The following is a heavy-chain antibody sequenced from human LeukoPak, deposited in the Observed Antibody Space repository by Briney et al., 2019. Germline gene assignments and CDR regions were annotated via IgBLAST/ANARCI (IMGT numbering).Heavy chain of an antibody. Sequence: GGSLRLSCAVSGFTFRSYAMNWVRQAPGKGLQWVATISGTGDRTNYADSVKGRFIISRDNRKNTLYIEMKRLRAEDTAIYYCAKDGTGGSGPDHFDHWGQGALVTVSS. D-gene: IGHD3-10*01. V-gene: IGHV3-23*01. CDR2: ISGTGDRT. CDR1: GFTFRSYA. CDR3: AKDGTGGSGPDHFDH. J-gene: IGHJ4*02.